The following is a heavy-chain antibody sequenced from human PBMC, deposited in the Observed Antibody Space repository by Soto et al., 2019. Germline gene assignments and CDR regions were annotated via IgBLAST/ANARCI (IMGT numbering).Heavy chain of an antibody. J-gene: IGHJ4*02. CDR1: GFTFSNAW. D-gene: IGHD3-22*01. CDR2: IKSRTDGGTT. V-gene: IGHV3-15*01. CDR3: TTGYYDSSFDY. Sequence: PGGSLRLSCAASGFTFSNAWMSWVRQAPGKGLEWVGRIKSRTDGGTTDYAAPVKGRFTISRDDSKNTLYLQMNSLKTEDTAVYYCTTGYYDSSFDYWGQGTLVTVSS.